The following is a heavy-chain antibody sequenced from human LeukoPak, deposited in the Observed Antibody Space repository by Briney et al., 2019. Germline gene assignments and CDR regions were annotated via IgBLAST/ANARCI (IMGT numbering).Heavy chain of an antibody. CDR1: GLTLSSYA. CDR2: ISYDGRNK. J-gene: IGHJ4*02. D-gene: IGHD1-26*01. V-gene: IGHV3-30*01. Sequence: PGGSLRLSCAASGLTLSSYAMHWVRQAPGKGLEWVAVISYDGRNKYYADSVKGRFTISRDNSKNTLYLQMNSLRAEDTAVYYCARVGEAKVGATTGEFDYWGQGTLVTVSS. CDR3: ARVGEAKVGATTGEFDY.